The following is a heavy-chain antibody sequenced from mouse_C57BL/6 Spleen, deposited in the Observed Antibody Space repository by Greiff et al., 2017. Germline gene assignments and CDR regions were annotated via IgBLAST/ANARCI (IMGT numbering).Heavy chain of an antibody. CDR3: ARSGAYYSNWGYFDY. CDR2: IYPGDGDT. D-gene: IGHD2-5*01. V-gene: IGHV1-82*01. CDR1: GYAFSSSW. Sequence: QVQLQQSGPELVKPGASVKISCKASGYAFSSSWMNWVKQRPGKGLEWIGRIYPGDGDTNYNRKFKGKATLTAAKSSSTAYMQLSSLTSEDSAVYFCARSGAYYSNWGYFDYWGQGTTRTVSS. J-gene: IGHJ2*01.